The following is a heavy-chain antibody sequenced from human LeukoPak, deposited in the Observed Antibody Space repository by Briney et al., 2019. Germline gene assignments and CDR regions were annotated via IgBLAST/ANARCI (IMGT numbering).Heavy chain of an antibody. CDR2: MNPNSGNT. D-gene: IGHD3-22*01. J-gene: IGHJ5*02. V-gene: IGHV1-8*01. CDR1: GYTFTSYD. Sequence: RASVKVSCKASGYTFTSYDINWVRQATGQGLEWMGWMNPNSGNTGYAQKFQGRVTMTRNTSISTAYMELSSLRPGDTAVCYCARGYYDSSGFVPWGQGTLVTVSS. CDR3: ARGYYDSSGFVP.